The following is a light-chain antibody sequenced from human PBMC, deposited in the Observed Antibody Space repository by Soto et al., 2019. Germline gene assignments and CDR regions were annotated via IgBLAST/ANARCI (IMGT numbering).Light chain of an antibody. Sequence: EILLTQSPGTLSLSPGERATLSCRASQSVSSSYLSWYQLKPGQAPRLLIYGASSRATGIPDRFSGSGSGTDFTLTIISLEPEDFAVYYCQQYGYSFRAFGQGTKVEL. V-gene: IGKV3-20*01. CDR3: QQYGYSFRA. CDR1: QSVSSSY. J-gene: IGKJ1*01. CDR2: GAS.